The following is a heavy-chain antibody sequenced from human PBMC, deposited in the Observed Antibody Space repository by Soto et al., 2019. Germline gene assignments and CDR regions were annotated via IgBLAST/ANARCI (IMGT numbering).Heavy chain of an antibody. Sequence: SETLSLTCTVSGGSISSGDYYWSWIRQPPGKGLEWIGYIYYSGSTYYNPSLKSRVTISVDTSENQFSLKLSSVTAADTAVYYCARGGGSSPTLDYWGQGTLVTVSS. J-gene: IGHJ4*02. CDR2: IYYSGST. CDR3: ARGGGSSPTLDY. CDR1: GGSISSGDYY. D-gene: IGHD6-6*01. V-gene: IGHV4-30-4*01.